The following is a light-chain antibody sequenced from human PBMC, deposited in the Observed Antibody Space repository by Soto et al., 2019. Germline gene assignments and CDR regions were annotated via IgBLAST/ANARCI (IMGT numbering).Light chain of an antibody. V-gene: IGKV1-5*03. J-gene: IGKJ1*01. CDR1: QSVSTW. CDR2: KAS. Sequence: IQMTQSPSALSASVGDRVTITCRASQSVSTWLAWYQQKPRKAPKLLIYKASSLESGVPPRFSGSGSGTEFTLTISSLQPDDFATYYCQQYKSYSTFGQGTKVDIK. CDR3: QQYKSYST.